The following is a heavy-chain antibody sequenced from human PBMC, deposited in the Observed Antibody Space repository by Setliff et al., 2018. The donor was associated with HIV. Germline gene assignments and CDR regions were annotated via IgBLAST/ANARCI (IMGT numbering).Heavy chain of an antibody. J-gene: IGHJ6*03. D-gene: IGHD2-8*01. CDR1: GFTFSSYA. Sequence: PGESLKISCAASGFTFSSYAIHWVRQAPGKGLEWVAVISNDGTNKYYAESVEGRFTISRDNAKNTLSLQMNSLRAEDTALYHCARLCLRCKGLIYDYMDVWGKGTTVTVSS. CDR3: ARLCLRCKGLIYDYMDV. V-gene: IGHV3-30*04. CDR2: ISNDGTNK.